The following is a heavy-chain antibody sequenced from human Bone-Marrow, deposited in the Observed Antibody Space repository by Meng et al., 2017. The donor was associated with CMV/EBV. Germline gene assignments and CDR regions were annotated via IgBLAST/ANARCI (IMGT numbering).Heavy chain of an antibody. V-gene: IGHV3-30-3*01. CDR2: ISYDGSNK. Sequence: GGSLRLSCAASGFTFSSYAMHWVRQAPGKGLEWVAVISYDGSNKYYADSVKGRFTISRDNSKNTLYLQMNSLRAEDTAVHYCARIRSHYGSGYYSHDVFDIWGQGTMVAVS. D-gene: IGHD3-10*01. CDR3: ARIRSHYGSGYYSHDVFDI. J-gene: IGHJ3*02. CDR1: GFTFSSYA.